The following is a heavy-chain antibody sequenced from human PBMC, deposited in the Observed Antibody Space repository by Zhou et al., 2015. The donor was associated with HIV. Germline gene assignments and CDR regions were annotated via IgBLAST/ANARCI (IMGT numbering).Heavy chain of an antibody. CDR1: GGTFSSYG. V-gene: IGHV1-69*06. D-gene: IGHD6-6*01. CDR3: ARDRGAARPDWRYFDL. Sequence: QVQLVQSGAEVKKPGSSVRVSCKASGGTFSSYGISWVRKAPGQGLEWMGGIIPVLGTTHYAQSFQGRVSITADRSTSTAYMEVRSLTSEDTAVYYCARDRGAARPDWRYFDLWGRGTLVIVSP. CDR2: IIPVLGTT. J-gene: IGHJ2*01.